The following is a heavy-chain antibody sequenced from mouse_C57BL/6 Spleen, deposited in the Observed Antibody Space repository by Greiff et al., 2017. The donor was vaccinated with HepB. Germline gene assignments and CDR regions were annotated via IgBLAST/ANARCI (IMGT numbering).Heavy chain of an antibody. CDR1: GYTFTSYW. CDR2: IHPNSGST. V-gene: IGHV1-64*01. Sequence: QVQLQQPGAELVKPGASVKLSCKASGYTFTSYWMHWVKQRPGQGLEWIGMIHPNSGSTNYNEKFKSKATLTVDKSSSTAYMQLSSLTSEDSAVYYCARRWLLPYFDVWGTGTTVTVSS. J-gene: IGHJ1*03. CDR3: ARRWLLPYFDV. D-gene: IGHD2-3*01.